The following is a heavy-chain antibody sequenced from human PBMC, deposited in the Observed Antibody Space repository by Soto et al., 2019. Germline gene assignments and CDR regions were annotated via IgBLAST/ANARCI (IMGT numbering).Heavy chain of an antibody. CDR1: GFTFSNFG. Sequence: PGGSLRLSCEASGFTFSNFGMNWVRQAPGKGLEWVARVWYDVSSKYYVDSVKGRFTISRDNSKETVYLQMNSLRAEDTGVYYCARETDSEDEGMDVWGQGTKVTF. D-gene: IGHD2-21*02. CDR3: ARETDSEDEGMDV. V-gene: IGHV3-33*01. CDR2: VWYDVSSK. J-gene: IGHJ6*02.